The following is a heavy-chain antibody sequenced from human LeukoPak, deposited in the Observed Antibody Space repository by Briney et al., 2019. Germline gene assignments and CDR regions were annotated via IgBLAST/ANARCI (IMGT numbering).Heavy chain of an antibody. V-gene: IGHV4-39*07. D-gene: IGHD3-3*01. J-gene: IGHJ4*02. CDR3: ARFDLGTYYDFWSFLY. CDR2: IYYSGST. Sequence: SETLSLTCTVSGGSISSSSYYWGWIRQPPGKGLEWIGSIYYSGSTYYNPSLKSRVTISVDTSKNQFSLKLSSVTAADTAVYYCARFDLGTYYDFWSFLYWGQGTLVTVSS. CDR1: GGSISSSSYY.